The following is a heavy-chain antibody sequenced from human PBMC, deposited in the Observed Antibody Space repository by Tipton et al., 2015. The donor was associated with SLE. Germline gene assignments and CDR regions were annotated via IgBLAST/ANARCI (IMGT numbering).Heavy chain of an antibody. V-gene: IGHV4-34*01. CDR2: INHSGST. J-gene: IGHJ2*01. CDR3: ARRKAARGRYWYFDL. D-gene: IGHD6-13*01. CDR1: GGSFSGYY. Sequence: TLSLTCAVYGGSFSGYYWSRIRQPPGKGLEWIGEINHSGSTNYNPSLKSRVTISVDTSKNQFSLKLSSVTAADTAVYYCARRKAARGRYWYFDLWGRGTLVTVSS.